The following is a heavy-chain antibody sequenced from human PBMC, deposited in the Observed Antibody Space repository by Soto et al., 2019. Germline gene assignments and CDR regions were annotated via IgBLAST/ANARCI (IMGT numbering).Heavy chain of an antibody. D-gene: IGHD6-13*01. CDR1: GGTFSSYA. CDR3: ASLRIFSSWYQGWFDP. V-gene: IGHV1-69*13. Sequence: GASVKVSCKASGGTFSSYAISWVRQAPGQGLEWMGGIIPIFGTANYAQKFQGRVTITADESTSTAYMELSSLRSEDTAVYYCASLRIFSSWYQGWFDPWGQGTLVTVSS. J-gene: IGHJ5*02. CDR2: IIPIFGTA.